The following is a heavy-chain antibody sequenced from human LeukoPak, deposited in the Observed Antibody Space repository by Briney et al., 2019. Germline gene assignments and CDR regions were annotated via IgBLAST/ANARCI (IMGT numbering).Heavy chain of an antibody. CDR3: ARVIAARLGFGYYFDY. CDR1: SGSISSYY. CDR2: IYYSGST. D-gene: IGHD6-6*01. J-gene: IGHJ4*02. V-gene: IGHV4-59*01. Sequence: PSETLSLTCTVSSGSISSYYWSWIRQPPGKGLEWIGYIYYSGSTNYNPSLKSRVTISVDTSKNQFSLKLSSVTAADTAVYYCARVIAARLGFGYYFDYWGQGTLVTVSS.